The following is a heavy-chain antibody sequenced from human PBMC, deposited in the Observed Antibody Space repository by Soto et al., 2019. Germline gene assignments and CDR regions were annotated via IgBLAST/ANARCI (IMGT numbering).Heavy chain of an antibody. J-gene: IGHJ4*02. D-gene: IGHD3-22*01. CDR2: ISAYNGNT. CDR1: GYTFTSYG. Sequence: ASVKVSCKASGYTFTSYGISWVRQAPGQGLEWMGWISAYNGNTNYAQKLQGRVTMTTDTSTSTAYMELRSLRSDDTAVYYYARDLDYYDSSGYYYDYWGQGTLVTVSS. V-gene: IGHV1-18*01. CDR3: ARDLDYYDSSGYYYDY.